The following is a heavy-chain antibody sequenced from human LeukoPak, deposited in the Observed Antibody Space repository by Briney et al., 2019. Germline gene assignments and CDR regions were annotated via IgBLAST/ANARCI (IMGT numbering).Heavy chain of an antibody. Sequence: DSVKGRFTISRDNSKNTLYLQMSSLRAEDTAVYYCARGSRNPTILGVVDMDVWGKGTTVTVSS. D-gene: IGHD3-3*01. J-gene: IGHJ6*03. CDR3: ARGSRNPTILGVVDMDV. V-gene: IGHV3-30*15.